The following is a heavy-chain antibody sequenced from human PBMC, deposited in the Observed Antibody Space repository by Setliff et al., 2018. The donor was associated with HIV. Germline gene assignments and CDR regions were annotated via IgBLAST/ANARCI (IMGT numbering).Heavy chain of an antibody. CDR3: AREGLRSSYYYFMDV. CDR2: IFTSGTT. Sequence: ASETLSLTCTVSGGSMSVYYWNWIRQPAGKGLEWIGRIFTSGTTNYNPSLKSRISMSLDMSKNQVSLNLRSVTAADTAVYYCAREGLRSSYYYFMDVWGKGTTVTV. J-gene: IGHJ6*03. CDR1: GGSMSVYY. V-gene: IGHV4-4*07. D-gene: IGHD3-10*01.